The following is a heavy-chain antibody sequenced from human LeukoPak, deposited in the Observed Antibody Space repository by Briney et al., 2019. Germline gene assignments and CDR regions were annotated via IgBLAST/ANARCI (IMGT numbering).Heavy chain of an antibody. CDR1: GFTIDDYG. Sequence: GGSLRLSCAASGFTIDDYGMSWVRQAPGKGLEWVSGINWNGGSTGYADSVKGRFTISRDNAKNSLYLQMNSLRAEDTALYYCARAQSRSIAAAGTNYWGQGTLVTVSS. V-gene: IGHV3-20*04. CDR2: INWNGGST. CDR3: ARAQSRSIAAAGTNY. J-gene: IGHJ4*02. D-gene: IGHD6-13*01.